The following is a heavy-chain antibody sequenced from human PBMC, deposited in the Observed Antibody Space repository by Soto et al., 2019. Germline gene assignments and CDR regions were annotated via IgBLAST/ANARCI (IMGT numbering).Heavy chain of an antibody. D-gene: IGHD3-16*01. V-gene: IGHV1-18*01. J-gene: IGHJ6*02. CDR3: AMVDVYVTPSPQDV. Sequence: QVQLVQSGAEVKNPGASVKVSCKASGYSFTRYGIGWARQAPGQGLEWMGWINAYNGNTNYAKNLKGRLTLTTDTSTTTAYMELRSLRSNDTAIYYCAMVDVYVTPSPQDVWGQGTTVTVSS. CDR2: INAYNGNT. CDR1: GYSFTRYG.